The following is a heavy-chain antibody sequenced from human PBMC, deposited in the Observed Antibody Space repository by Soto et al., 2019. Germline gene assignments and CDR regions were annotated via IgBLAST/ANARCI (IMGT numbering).Heavy chain of an antibody. CDR2: ISTSSGSS. J-gene: IGHJ4*02. D-gene: IGHD3-16*01. CDR3: ARLKLGGDFPVDH. CDR1: GYSFSTYS. V-gene: IGHV1-18*01. Sequence: QVRLVQSETEVSKPGASVTVSCKNSGYSFSTYSITWVRQALGQGLEWMGWISTSSGSSNAAQMFQGRVTLTTDASTRTAYMQLRSLRSDDTAIYSCARLKLGGDFPVDHCGQGTHDTVSS.